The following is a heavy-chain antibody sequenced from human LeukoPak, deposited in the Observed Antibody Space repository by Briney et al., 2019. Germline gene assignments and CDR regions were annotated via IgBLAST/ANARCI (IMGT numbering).Heavy chain of an antibody. CDR1: GGSFSGYY. Sequence: SETLSLTCAVYGGSFSGYYWGWIRQPPGKGLEWIGEINHSGSTNYNPSLKSRVTISVDTSKNQFSLKLSSVTAADTAVYYCARRWYSSGWYAYYYYYGMDVWGQGTTVTVSS. D-gene: IGHD6-19*01. CDR2: INHSGST. CDR3: ARRWYSSGWYAYYYYYGMDV. V-gene: IGHV4-34*01. J-gene: IGHJ6*02.